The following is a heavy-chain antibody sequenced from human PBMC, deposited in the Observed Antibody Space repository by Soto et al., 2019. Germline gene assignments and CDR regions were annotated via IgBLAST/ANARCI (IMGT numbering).Heavy chain of an antibody. D-gene: IGHD3-10*01. J-gene: IGHJ5*02. CDR1: GFTFSDYY. CDR3: ARDQVGSGHNWFDP. CDR2: ISSSSSYT. Sequence: QVQLVESGGGLVKPGGSLRLSCAASGFTFSDYYMSWIRQAPGKGLEWVSYISSSSSYTNYADSVKGRFTISRDNAKNSLYLQMNSLRAEDTAVYYCARDQVGSGHNWFDPWGQGTLVTVSS. V-gene: IGHV3-11*05.